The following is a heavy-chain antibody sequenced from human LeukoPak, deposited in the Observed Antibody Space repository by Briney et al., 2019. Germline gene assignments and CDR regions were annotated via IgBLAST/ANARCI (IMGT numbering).Heavy chain of an antibody. CDR1: GFTLSGHN. CDR2: IHFDGTEE. CDR3: ARDGNNYAFDY. J-gene: IGHJ4*02. V-gene: IGHV3-30*02. D-gene: IGHD4-11*01. Sequence: GGSLRLSCAASGFTLSGHNMHWVRQAPGKGLEWVAMIHFDGTEEYYGDSVKSRFTISRDNPNNTLFLQMNSLGAEDTAVYYCARDGNNYAFDYWGQGTLVTVSS.